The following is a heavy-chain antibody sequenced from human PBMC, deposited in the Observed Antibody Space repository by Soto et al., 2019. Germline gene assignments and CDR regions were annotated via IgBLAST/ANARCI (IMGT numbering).Heavy chain of an antibody. J-gene: IGHJ5*02. CDR2: IYYSGST. V-gene: IGHV4-31*03. CDR3: ARGPMITFGGVIVSWFDP. Sequence: QVQLQESGPGLVKPSQTLSLTCTVSGGSISSGGYYWSWIRQHPGKGLEWIGYIYYSGSTYYNPSLKSRVTISVDTAKNQFSLKLSSVTAADTAVYYCARGPMITFGGVIVSWFDPWGQGTLVTVSS. D-gene: IGHD3-16*02. CDR1: GGSISSGGYY.